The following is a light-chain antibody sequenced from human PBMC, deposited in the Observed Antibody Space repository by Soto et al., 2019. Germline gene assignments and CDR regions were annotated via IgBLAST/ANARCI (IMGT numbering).Light chain of an antibody. J-gene: IGKJ4*01. CDR2: DAS. CDR1: QDISVY. CDR3: QHYDDVLVT. Sequence: DIQLTQSPSSLSASVGETVTVTCQASQDISVYLNWYQEKPGKAPTLLIYDASNLKTGVPSRFSGLGSGTHFTLTISNLQPEEIATYFCQHYDDVLVTFGGGTKVEI. V-gene: IGKV1-33*01.